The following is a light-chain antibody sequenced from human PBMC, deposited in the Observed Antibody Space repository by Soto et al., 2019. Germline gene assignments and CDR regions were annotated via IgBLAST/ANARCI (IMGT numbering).Light chain of an antibody. Sequence: DIQMTQSPSSLPASIGDRVTITCRASQSISIYLNWYQQKPGKAPKVLIHAASSLQSGVPSRFSCSGTGTDFTLTISSLQPDDFATYYCQQGFNYPRTFGQGTKVEIK. V-gene: IGKV1-39*01. J-gene: IGKJ1*01. CDR3: QQGFNYPRT. CDR2: AAS. CDR1: QSISIY.